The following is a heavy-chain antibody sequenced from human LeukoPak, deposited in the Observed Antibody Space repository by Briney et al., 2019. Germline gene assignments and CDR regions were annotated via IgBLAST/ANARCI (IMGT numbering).Heavy chain of an antibody. V-gene: IGHV1-46*01. D-gene: IGHD6-19*01. J-gene: IGHJ3*01. CDR1: GYTLTAYY. Sequence: ASVKVSCKASGYTLTAYYMHWVRQAPGQGPEWMGIINPRGDTTTYAQIFQGRVNITRDMSTSTVYMELSSLRSDDAAVYYCARRRAGPEGAFDLWGQGTPVTVSS. CDR3: ARRRAGPEGAFDL. CDR2: INPRGDTT.